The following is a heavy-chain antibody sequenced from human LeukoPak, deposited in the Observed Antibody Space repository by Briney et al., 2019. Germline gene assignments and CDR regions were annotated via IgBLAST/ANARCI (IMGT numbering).Heavy chain of an antibody. CDR2: INSISGEI. V-gene: IGHV3-48*02. Sequence: GGSLRLSCVASGFTFSYYSMNWVRQAPGKGLEWVSYINSISGEIWYADSVKGRFTISRDDAKNSLYLQMNSLRDEDTAVYYCTTTGVGITILWLDVWGQGTTVTVSS. CDR1: GFTFSYYS. CDR3: TTTGVGITILWLDV. J-gene: IGHJ6*02. D-gene: IGHD3-9*01.